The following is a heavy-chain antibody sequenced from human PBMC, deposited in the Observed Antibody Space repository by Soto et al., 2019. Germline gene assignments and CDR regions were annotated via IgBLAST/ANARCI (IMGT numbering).Heavy chain of an antibody. J-gene: IGHJ4*02. CDR3: ARGPMSCTSSSCPYFFDY. CDR1: GGTFSSYA. CDR2: IIPIFGTA. V-gene: IGHV1-69*13. Sequence: ASVKVSCKASGGTFSSYAISWVRQAPGQGLEWMGGIIPIFGTANYAQKFQGRVTITADESTSTAYMELSSLRSEDTAVYYCARGPMSCTSSSCPYFFDYWAQGTLVTVS. D-gene: IGHD2-2*01.